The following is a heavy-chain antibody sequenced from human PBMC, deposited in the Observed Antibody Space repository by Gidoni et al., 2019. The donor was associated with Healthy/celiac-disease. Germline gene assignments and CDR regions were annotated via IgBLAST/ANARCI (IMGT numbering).Heavy chain of an antibody. D-gene: IGHD3-3*01. CDR2: IYWSDDN. V-gene: IGHV2-5*01. Sequence: QITLKESGPTLVKPTQTLPLTCPFSGFSLSTSGWGVGWIRPPPGKALEWLALIYWSDDNRYSPSLKSRLTITKDTSKIQVVLTMTNVDPVDTATYYCAHTHITIFGVVRWFDPWGQGTLVTVSS. J-gene: IGHJ5*02. CDR3: AHTHITIFGVVRWFDP. CDR1: GFSLSTSGWG.